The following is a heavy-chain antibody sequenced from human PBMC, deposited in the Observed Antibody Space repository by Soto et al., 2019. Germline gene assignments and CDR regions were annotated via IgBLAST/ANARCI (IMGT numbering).Heavy chain of an antibody. Sequence: PSETLSLTCTVSGGSISSGGYYWSWIRQHPGKGLEWIGYIYYSGSTYYNPSLKSRVTISVDTSKNQFSLKLSSVTAADTAVYYCAREIVLRFLEWLLYFAYWGQGTLVTVSS. J-gene: IGHJ4*02. CDR2: IYYSGST. V-gene: IGHV4-31*03. CDR3: AREIVLRFLEWLLYFAY. CDR1: GGSISSGGYY. D-gene: IGHD3-3*01.